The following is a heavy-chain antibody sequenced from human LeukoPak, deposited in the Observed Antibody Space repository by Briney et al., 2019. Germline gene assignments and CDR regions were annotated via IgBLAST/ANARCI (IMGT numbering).Heavy chain of an antibody. D-gene: IGHD2-15*01. V-gene: IGHV4-31*03. CDR2: IYYSGST. CDR1: GGSISSGGYY. Sequence: SETLSLTCTVSGGSISSGGYYWSWIRQHPGKGLEWIGYIYYSGSTYYNPSLKSRVTISVDTSKNQFSLKLSSVTAADTAVYYCARVQGGLLRHYYYYGMDVWGQGTTVTVSS. J-gene: IGHJ6*02. CDR3: ARVQGGLLRHYYYYGMDV.